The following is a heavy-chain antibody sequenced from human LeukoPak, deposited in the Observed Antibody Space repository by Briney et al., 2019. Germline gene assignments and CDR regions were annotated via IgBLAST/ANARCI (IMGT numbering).Heavy chain of an antibody. CDR1: GFTFSSYD. CDR2: IGTAGDT. D-gene: IGHD3-22*01. V-gene: IGHV3-13*01. CDR3: AKEGYDSSGYYFDY. J-gene: IGHJ4*02. Sequence: GESLRLSCAASGFTFSSYDMHWVRQATGKGLEWVSAIGTAGDTYYPGSVKGRFTISRDNSKNTLYLQMNSLRAEDTAVYYCAKEGYDSSGYYFDYWGQGTLVTVSS.